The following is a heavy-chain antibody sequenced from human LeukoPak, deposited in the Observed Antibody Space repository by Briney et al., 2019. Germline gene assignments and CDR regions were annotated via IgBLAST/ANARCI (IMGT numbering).Heavy chain of an antibody. CDR3: ARDREYQLPYYYYYMDV. CDR1: GFTFSSYG. D-gene: IGHD2-2*01. V-gene: IGHV3-33*01. J-gene: IGHJ6*03. CDR2: IWYDGSNK. Sequence: TGRSLRLSCAASGFTFSSYGMHWVRQAPGKGLEWVAVIWYDGSNKYYADSVKGRFTISRDNSKNTLYLQMNSLRAEDTAVYYCARDREYQLPYYYYYMDVWGKGTTVTVSS.